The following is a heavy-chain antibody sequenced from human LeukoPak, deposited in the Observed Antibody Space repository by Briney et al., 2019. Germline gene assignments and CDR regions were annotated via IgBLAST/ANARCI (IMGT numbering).Heavy chain of an antibody. CDR3: ARVSILIVPYYAFDI. CDR2: IKQDGREK. Sequence: PGGSLRLSCAASRFTFSSYWVSWVRQAPGKGLEWVANIKQDGREKYYVDSVKGRFTISRDNAKNSLYLQMNSLRAEDTAVYYCARVSILIVPYYAFDIWGQGTMVTVSS. V-gene: IGHV3-7*04. CDR1: RFTFSSYW. D-gene: IGHD2/OR15-2a*01. J-gene: IGHJ3*02.